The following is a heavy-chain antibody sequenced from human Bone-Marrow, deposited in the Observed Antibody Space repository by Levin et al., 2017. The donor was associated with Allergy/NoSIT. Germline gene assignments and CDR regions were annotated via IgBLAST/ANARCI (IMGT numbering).Heavy chain of an antibody. J-gene: IGHJ6*02. CDR2: MNPNSGNT. CDR1: GYTFTSYD. V-gene: IGHV1-8*01. D-gene: IGHD3-22*01. CDR3: ARGKTELVDSSAYSYAHYYGMDV. Sequence: GESLKISCKASGYTFTSYDINWVRQATGQGLEWMGWMNPNSGNTGYAQKFQGRVTMTRNSSISTAYMELSTLRSEDTAVYYCARGKTELVDSSAYSYAHYYGMDVWGQGTTVTVSS.